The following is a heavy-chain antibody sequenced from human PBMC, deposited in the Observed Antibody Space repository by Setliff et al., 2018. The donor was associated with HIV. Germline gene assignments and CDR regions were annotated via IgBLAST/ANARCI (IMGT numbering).Heavy chain of an antibody. D-gene: IGHD3-22*01. J-gene: IGHJ4*02. Sequence: PGGSLRLSCEASGFTFSSYAMHWVRQAPGKGLEWVAVISYDGSNKYYADSVKGRFTISRDNSKNTLYLQMNSLRVEDTAVYYCARETMYDSRGYLSHYFDYWGQGTPVTVSS. V-gene: IGHV3-30-3*01. CDR3: ARETMYDSRGYLSHYFDY. CDR1: GFTFSSYA. CDR2: ISYDGSNK.